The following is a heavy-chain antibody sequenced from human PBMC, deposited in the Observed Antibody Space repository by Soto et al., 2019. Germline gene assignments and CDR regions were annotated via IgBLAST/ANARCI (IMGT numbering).Heavy chain of an antibody. CDR2: FWADGSSI. Sequence: QVRLVESGGGVVQPGTSLRLSCVGSGFIFTNYGIHWVRQAPGKGLEWVAVFWADGSSIYYGDSVKGRFTISRDNSKNTVYLQMNSLRAEDPAVYYCARDVDTSSHYSRFDPWGQGTLVTVSS. D-gene: IGHD3-22*01. CDR1: GFIFTNYG. J-gene: IGHJ5*02. V-gene: IGHV3-33*01. CDR3: ARDVDTSSHYSRFDP.